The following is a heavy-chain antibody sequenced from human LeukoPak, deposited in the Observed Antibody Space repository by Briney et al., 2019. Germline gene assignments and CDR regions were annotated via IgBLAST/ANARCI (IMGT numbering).Heavy chain of an antibody. J-gene: IGHJ6*02. D-gene: IGHD4-11*01. CDR3: ARVSGQTTVTTYYYYGMDV. CDR2: IIPIFGTA. CDR1: GYTFTSYG. Sequence: SVKVSCKASGYTFTSYGISWVRQAPGQGLEWMGGIIPIFGTANYAQKFQGRVTITADESTSTAYMELSSLRSEDTAVYYCARVSGQTTVTTYYYYGMDVWGQGTTVTVSS. V-gene: IGHV1-69*13.